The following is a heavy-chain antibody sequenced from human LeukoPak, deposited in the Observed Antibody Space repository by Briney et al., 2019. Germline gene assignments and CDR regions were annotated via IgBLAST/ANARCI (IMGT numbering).Heavy chain of an antibody. CDR1: GGSISSYY. Sequence: SETLSLTCTVSGGSISSYYWSWIRQPPGKGLEWIGYIYYIGSTNYNPSLKSRVTISVDTSKNQFSLKLSSVTAADTAVYYCARGVGYYDSSGYYLHDAFDIWGQGTMVTVSS. J-gene: IGHJ3*02. CDR3: ARGVGYYDSSGYYLHDAFDI. V-gene: IGHV4-59*01. CDR2: IYYIGST. D-gene: IGHD3-22*01.